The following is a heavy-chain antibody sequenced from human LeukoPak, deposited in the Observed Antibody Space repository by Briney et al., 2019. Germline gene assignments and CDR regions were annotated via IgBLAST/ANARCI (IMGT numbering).Heavy chain of an antibody. J-gene: IGHJ4*02. Sequence: PSETLSLTCAVYGGSFSGYYWSWIRQPPGKGLEWSGEINHSGSTNYNPSLKSRVTISEDTSKNQFSLNLSSVTAADTAVYYCARGGRLAYCGGDCYSFYIWGQGTLVTVSS. CDR3: ARGGRLAYCGGDCYSFYI. D-gene: IGHD2-21*02. CDR2: INHSGST. V-gene: IGHV4-34*01. CDR1: GGSFSGYY.